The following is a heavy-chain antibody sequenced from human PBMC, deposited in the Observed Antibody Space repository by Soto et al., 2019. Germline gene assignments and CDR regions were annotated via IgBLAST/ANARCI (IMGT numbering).Heavy chain of an antibody. J-gene: IGHJ4*02. D-gene: IGHD1-26*01. Sequence: VGSLRLSCAASGFTFSGYSVNWVRQAPGKGLEWVSYISSGSKTIYYAESVKGRFTVSRDNARNSQYLQMNSLRDEDTAVYYCAREDILGARSFDYWGQGTLVTVSS. CDR2: ISSGSKTI. V-gene: IGHV3-48*02. CDR3: AREDILGARSFDY. CDR1: GFTFSGYS.